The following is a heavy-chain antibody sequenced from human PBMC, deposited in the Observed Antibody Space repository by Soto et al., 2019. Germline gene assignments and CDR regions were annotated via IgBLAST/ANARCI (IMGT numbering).Heavy chain of an antibody. J-gene: IGHJ4*02. Sequence: PAWSLTLPFAASGFTFSGYSMNWVRQAPGKGLEWISYISSLSSPRYYAESVEGRFTISRDNAKNSLYLQMSSLRDEDTAVYFCAREDILGARSFDYWGQGALVTVSS. CDR1: GFTFSGYS. V-gene: IGHV3-48*02. D-gene: IGHD1-26*01. CDR2: ISSLSSPR. CDR3: AREDILGARSFDY.